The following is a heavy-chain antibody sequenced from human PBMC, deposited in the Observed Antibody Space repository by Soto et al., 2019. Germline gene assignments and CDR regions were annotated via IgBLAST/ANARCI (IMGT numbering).Heavy chain of an antibody. Sequence: QVQLVQSGAEVKKPGSSVKVSSKASGGTFTSYAISGGRQAPGQGLEWVGGIIPIFGTANYAQKFKGRVTITADKSTRTAYMELSSLRSEDRAVYYCSTRSYGHYYYYRMRLWGPGTTVHLSS. CDR1: GGTFTSYA. V-gene: IGHV1-69*06. J-gene: IGHJ6*02. CDR3: STRSYGHYYYYRMRL. D-gene: IGHD4-17*01. CDR2: IIPIFGTA.